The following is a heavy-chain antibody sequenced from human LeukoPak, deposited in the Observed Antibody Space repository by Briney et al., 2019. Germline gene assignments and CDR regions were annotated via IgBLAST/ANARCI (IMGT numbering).Heavy chain of an antibody. Sequence: SVKVSCKASGGTFSSYAISWVRQAPGQGLEWMGRIIPIFGTANYAQKFQGRATITADKSTSTAYMELSSLRSEDTAVYYCALSAIVVVPAAMRNWFDPWGQGTLVTVSS. CDR3: ALSAIVVVPAAMRNWFDP. V-gene: IGHV1-69*06. J-gene: IGHJ5*02. CDR1: GGTFSSYA. CDR2: IIPIFGTA. D-gene: IGHD2-2*01.